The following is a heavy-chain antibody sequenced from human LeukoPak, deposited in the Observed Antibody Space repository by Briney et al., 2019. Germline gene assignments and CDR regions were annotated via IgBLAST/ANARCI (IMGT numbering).Heavy chain of an antibody. CDR3: ATSYDFWSGYRRVGVY. Sequence: SETLSLTCTVSGGSISSYYWSWIRQPPGKGLEWIGYIYYSGTTNYNPSLNSRVTISLDTSKNQFSLKLSSVTAADTAVYYCATSYDFWSGYRRVGVYWGQGTLVTVSS. D-gene: IGHD3-3*01. CDR1: GGSISSYY. V-gene: IGHV4-59*08. CDR2: IYYSGTT. J-gene: IGHJ4*02.